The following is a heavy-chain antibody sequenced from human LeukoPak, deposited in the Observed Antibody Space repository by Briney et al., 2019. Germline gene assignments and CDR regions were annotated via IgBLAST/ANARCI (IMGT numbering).Heavy chain of an antibody. Sequence: ASVKVSCKASGYTFTGYYMHWVRQAPGQGLEWMGWINPNSGGTNYAQKFQGRVTMTRDTSISTAYMELSRLRSDDTAVYYCARDLLGQTDYYYYYMDVWGKGTTVTVSS. CDR1: GYTFTGYY. V-gene: IGHV1-2*02. J-gene: IGHJ6*03. CDR2: INPNSGGT. CDR3: ARDLLGQTDYYYYYMDV. D-gene: IGHD3-16*01.